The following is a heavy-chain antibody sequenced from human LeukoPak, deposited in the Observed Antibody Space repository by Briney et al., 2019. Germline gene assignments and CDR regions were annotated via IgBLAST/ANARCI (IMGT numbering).Heavy chain of an antibody. J-gene: IGHJ4*02. CDR2: ISAYNGHT. Sequence: ASVKVSCKASGYTFTNYGISWVRQAPGQGLEWMGWISAYNGHTNYIQKFQGRITMTTDTSTSTAYMELRSLTSDDTAIYYCARDLFFQKEMVRGEYWGQGTLVTVSS. V-gene: IGHV1-18*01. D-gene: IGHD5-24*01. CDR1: GYTFTNYG. CDR3: ARDLFFQKEMVRGEY.